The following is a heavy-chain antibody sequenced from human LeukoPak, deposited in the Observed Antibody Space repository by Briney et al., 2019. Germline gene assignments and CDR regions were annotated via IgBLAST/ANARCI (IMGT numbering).Heavy chain of an antibody. V-gene: IGHV3-30*02. CDR3: AKGGGYEAQYYYYYLDV. J-gene: IGHJ6*03. Sequence: GGSLRLSCAASGFTFSSYAMHWVRQAPGKGLEWVAFIRYDGSNKYYADSVKGRFTVSRDNSKNTLYLQMKSLRAEDTAVYYCAKGGGYEAQYYYYYLDVWGKGTTVTISS. CDR1: GFTFSSYA. D-gene: IGHD5-12*01. CDR2: IRYDGSNK.